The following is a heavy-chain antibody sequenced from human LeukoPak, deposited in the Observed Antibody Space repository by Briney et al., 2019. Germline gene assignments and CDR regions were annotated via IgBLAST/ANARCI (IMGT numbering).Heavy chain of an antibody. Sequence: SETLSLTCTVSGGSISSSSYYWGWIRQPPGKGLEWIGSINYSGSAYYNPSLKSRVTISVDTSKNQFSLKLSSVTAADTAVYYCAKDPSFRPGYFDYWGQGTLVTVSS. CDR2: INYSGSA. CDR1: GGSISSSSYY. J-gene: IGHJ4*02. V-gene: IGHV4-39*02. CDR3: AKDPSFRPGYFDY.